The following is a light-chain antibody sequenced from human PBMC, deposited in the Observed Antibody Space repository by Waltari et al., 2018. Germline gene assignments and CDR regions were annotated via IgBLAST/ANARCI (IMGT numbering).Light chain of an antibody. CDR2: DVP. Sequence: QSALTQPRSVSGSPGPSVTISCTGTSSDVGGYNYVSWYQPHPGKAPKLIIYDVPKRPSGVPDRFSASKSDNTASLTISGLQAEDEADYYCCSYAGSITFWVFGGGTKLTVL. J-gene: IGLJ3*02. V-gene: IGLV2-11*01. CDR1: SSDVGGYNY. CDR3: CSYAGSITFWV.